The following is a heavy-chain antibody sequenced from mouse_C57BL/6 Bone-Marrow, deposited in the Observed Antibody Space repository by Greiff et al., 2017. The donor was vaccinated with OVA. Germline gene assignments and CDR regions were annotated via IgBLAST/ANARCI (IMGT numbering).Heavy chain of an antibody. Sequence: QVQLQQPGTELVKPGASVKLSCKASGYTFTSYWMHWVKQRPGQGLEWIGNINPSDGGTNYNEKFKSKATLTVDKSSSTAYMQLSSLTSEDSAVYYCARWGYYGGTWFAYWGQGTLVTVSA. CDR1: GYTFTSYW. CDR3: ARWGYYGGTWFAY. CDR2: INPSDGGT. J-gene: IGHJ3*01. D-gene: IGHD1-1*01. V-gene: IGHV1-53*01.